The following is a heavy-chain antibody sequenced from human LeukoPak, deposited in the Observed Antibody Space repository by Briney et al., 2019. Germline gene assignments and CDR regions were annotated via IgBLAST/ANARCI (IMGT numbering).Heavy chain of an antibody. CDR2: ISAYNGNT. J-gene: IGHJ4*02. D-gene: IGHD3-3*01. V-gene: IGHV1-18*01. CDR3: ARGIVVYDFWSGADY. CDR1: GYTFTSYG. Sequence: ASVKVSCKASGYTFTSYGISWVRQTPGQGLEWMGWISAYNGNTNYAQKLQGRVTMTTDTSTSTAYMELRSLRSDDTAVYYCARGIVVYDFWSGADYWGQGTLVTVSS.